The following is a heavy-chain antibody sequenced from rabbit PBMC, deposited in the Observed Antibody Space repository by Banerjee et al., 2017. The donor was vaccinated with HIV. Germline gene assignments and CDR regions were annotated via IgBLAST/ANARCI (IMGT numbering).Heavy chain of an antibody. CDR2: INTSSGST. D-gene: IGHD6-1*01. J-gene: IGHJ4*01. CDR3: ASNGDAGYVGYGFRL. Sequence: QEQLEESGGGLVQPEGSLTLTCTASGFSFSSGYYMCWVRQAPGKGLEWSACINTSSGSTVYATWAKGRFTISRTSSTTVALQMTSLTAADTATYFCASNGDAGYVGYGFRLWGPGTLVTVS. CDR1: GFSFSSGYY. V-gene: IGHV1S45*01.